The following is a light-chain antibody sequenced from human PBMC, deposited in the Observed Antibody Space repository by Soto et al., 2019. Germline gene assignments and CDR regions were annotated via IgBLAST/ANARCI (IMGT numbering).Light chain of an antibody. CDR3: QQLNSYPLS. CDR2: GAS. CDR1: QAISSH. J-gene: IGKJ3*01. Sequence: DIQLTQSPSFLSASVGGRVTITCRASQAISSHLAWYQQKPGKAPNLLIYGASTLQSGVPSRFSGSGSGTQFTLTISSLQPEDFATYYCQQLNSYPLSCVPGTTVDIK. V-gene: IGKV1-9*01.